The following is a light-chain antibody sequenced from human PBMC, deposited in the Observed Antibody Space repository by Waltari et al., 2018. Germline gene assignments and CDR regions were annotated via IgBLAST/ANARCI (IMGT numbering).Light chain of an antibody. CDR3: QSYDSILSGSV. CDR1: SSNIGAGYD. V-gene: IGLV1-40*01. CDR2: GNS. J-gene: IGLJ2*01. Sequence: QSGLTQPPSVSGAPGQRVTISCTGSSSNIGAGYDVHWYQLLPGTAPKPLIYGNSNRPSGVPDRCSGSKSGTSASLAITGLQAEEEAGYYCQSYDSILSGSVFGGGTKLTVL.